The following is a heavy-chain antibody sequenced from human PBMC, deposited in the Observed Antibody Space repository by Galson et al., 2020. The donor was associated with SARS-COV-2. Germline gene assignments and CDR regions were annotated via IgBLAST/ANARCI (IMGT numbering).Heavy chain of an antibody. Sequence: ASVKVSCKASGYTFNNYALNWVRQAPGQGLEWMAWINTNTGNPTYAQDFTGRFVFSLDTSVSTAYLQINSLKAEDTAVYYCARGAGAWFGELVDYWGQGTLVTVSS. J-gene: IGHJ4*02. V-gene: IGHV7-4-1*02. CDR3: ARGAGAWFGELVDY. CDR2: INTNTGNP. CDR1: GYTFNNYA. D-gene: IGHD3-10*01.